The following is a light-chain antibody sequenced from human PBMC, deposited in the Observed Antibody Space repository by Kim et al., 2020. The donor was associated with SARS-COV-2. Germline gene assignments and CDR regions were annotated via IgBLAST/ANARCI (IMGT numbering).Light chain of an antibody. Sequence: VSPGERVTLSCRASQSVSSNLAWYQQKPGQAPRPLIYDASIRATGIPARFSGSGSGTEFILTISSLQSEDFAVYYCQQYDNWPITFGQGTRLDIK. CDR3: QQYDNWPIT. V-gene: IGKV3D-15*01. J-gene: IGKJ5*01. CDR1: QSVSSN. CDR2: DAS.